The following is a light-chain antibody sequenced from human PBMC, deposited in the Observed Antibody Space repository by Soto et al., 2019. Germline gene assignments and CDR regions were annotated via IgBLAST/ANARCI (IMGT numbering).Light chain of an antibody. Sequence: EIVMTQSPATLSVSPGGRATLACRASQSISDTLAWYQQKPGQAPRLLIHGASTRATGFPARFSGSGSGPDFTLTISSMQSEDFGVYYGHQYNNCPWTFGQGTKLDIK. CDR2: GAS. CDR3: HQYNNCPWT. J-gene: IGKJ1*01. V-gene: IGKV3-15*01. CDR1: QSISDT.